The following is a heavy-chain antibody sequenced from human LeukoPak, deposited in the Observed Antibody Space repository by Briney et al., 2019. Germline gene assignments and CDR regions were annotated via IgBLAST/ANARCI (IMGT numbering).Heavy chain of an antibody. D-gene: IGHD1-26*01. Sequence: ASVKVSCKASGYTFTGYYMHWVRQAPGQGLEWMGWINPNSGGTNYAQKFQGRVTMTRDTSISTAYMELSRLRSDDTAVYYCARDPYVGASYAFDIWAKGQWSPSLQ. V-gene: IGHV1-2*02. J-gene: IGHJ3*02. CDR2: INPNSGGT. CDR1: GYTFTGYY. CDR3: ARDPYVGASYAFDI.